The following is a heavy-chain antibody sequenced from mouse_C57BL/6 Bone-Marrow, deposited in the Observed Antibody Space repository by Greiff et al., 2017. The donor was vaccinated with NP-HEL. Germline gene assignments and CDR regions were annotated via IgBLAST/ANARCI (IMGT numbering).Heavy chain of an antibody. V-gene: IGHV1-75*01. Sequence: VQLVESGPELVKPGASVKISCKASGYTFTDYYINWVKQRPGQGLEWIGWIFPGSGSTYYNEKFKGKATLTVDKSSSTAYMLLSSLTSEDSAVDFCARREDYHWYFDVWGTGTTVTVSS. CDR1: GYTFTDYY. D-gene: IGHD2-4*01. CDR3: ARREDYHWYFDV. J-gene: IGHJ1*03. CDR2: IFPGSGST.